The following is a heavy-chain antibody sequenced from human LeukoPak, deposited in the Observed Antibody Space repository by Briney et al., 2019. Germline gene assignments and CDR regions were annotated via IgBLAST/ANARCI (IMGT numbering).Heavy chain of an antibody. CDR2: INHSGST. CDR1: GGSFSGYY. V-gene: IGHV4-34*01. Sequence: SETLSLTCAVYGGSFSGYYWSWIRQPPGKGLEWIGEINHSGSTNYNPSLKSRVTISVDTSKNQFSLKLSSVTAADTAVYYCARARLQSGLIWFDPWGQGTLVTVSS. D-gene: IGHD4-4*01. CDR3: ARARLQSGLIWFDP. J-gene: IGHJ5*02.